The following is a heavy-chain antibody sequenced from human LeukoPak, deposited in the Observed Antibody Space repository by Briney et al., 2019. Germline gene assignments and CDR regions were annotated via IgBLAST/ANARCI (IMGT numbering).Heavy chain of an antibody. CDR3: ARGKGRLQALRLDYFYMDV. Sequence: GGSVTVSCKASGYTFTRYGISWVRQAPGQGLEWMGWTSANNDNTNYAQKLQGRVTMTTDTSTSTAYIELRSLRSDDTAVYFCARGKGRLQALRLDYFYMDVWGKGTTVTLSS. D-gene: IGHD6-25*01. CDR1: GYTFTRYG. V-gene: IGHV1-18*01. J-gene: IGHJ6*03. CDR2: TSANNDNT.